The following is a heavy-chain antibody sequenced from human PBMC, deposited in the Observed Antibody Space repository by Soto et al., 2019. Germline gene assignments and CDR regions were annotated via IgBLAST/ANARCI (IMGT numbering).Heavy chain of an antibody. V-gene: IGHV3-30-3*01. CDR2: ISYDGSNK. Sequence: GGSLRLSCAASGVTFSSYAMHWVRQAPGKGLEWVAVISYDGSNKYYADSVKGRFTISRDNSKNTLYLQMNSLRAEDTAVYYCARDEDPYYYGMDVWGQGTTVTVSS. CDR3: ARDEDPYYYGMDV. J-gene: IGHJ6*02. CDR1: GVTFSSYA.